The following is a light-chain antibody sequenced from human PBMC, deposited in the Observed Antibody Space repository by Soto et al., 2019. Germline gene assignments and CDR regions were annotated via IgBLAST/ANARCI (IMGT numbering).Light chain of an antibody. CDR1: YIGDKS. V-gene: IGLV3-21*02. J-gene: IGLJ3*02. Sequence: SCELTQPPSVSVAPGQTARMSCGGNYIGDKSVHWYQQKPGQAPVLVVYDDSDRPSGIPERFSGANSGNTATLTISRVEAGDEADYYCQVWDSSGDWVFGGGTKVTVL. CDR3: QVWDSSGDWV. CDR2: DDS.